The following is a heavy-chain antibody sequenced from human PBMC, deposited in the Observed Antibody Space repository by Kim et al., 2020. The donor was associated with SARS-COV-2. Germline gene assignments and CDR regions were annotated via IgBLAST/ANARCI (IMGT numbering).Heavy chain of an antibody. CDR2: IYYSGST. V-gene: IGHV4-31*03. CDR1: GGSISSGGYY. CDR3: ARYGYRGGMDV. J-gene: IGHJ6*02. Sequence: SETLSLTCTVSGGSISSGGYYWSWIRQHPGKGLEWIGYIYYSGSTYYNPSLKSRVTISVDTSKNQFSLKLSSVTAADTAVYYCARYGYRGGMDVWGQGTTVTVSS. D-gene: IGHD2-2*03.